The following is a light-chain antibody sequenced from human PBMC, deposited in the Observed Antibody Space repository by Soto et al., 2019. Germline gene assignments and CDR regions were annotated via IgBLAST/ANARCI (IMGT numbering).Light chain of an antibody. CDR1: SSDVGGYNY. CDR2: DVS. CDR3: SSYTSSSTLYVV. V-gene: IGLV2-14*01. Sequence: QSVLTQPASVSGSPGQSITISCTGTSSDVGGYNYVSWYQQHPGKAPKLMIYDVSNRPSGVSNRFSGSKSGNTASLSISGLQAEEEADYYCSSYTSSSTLYVVFGGGTKRTVL. J-gene: IGLJ2*01.